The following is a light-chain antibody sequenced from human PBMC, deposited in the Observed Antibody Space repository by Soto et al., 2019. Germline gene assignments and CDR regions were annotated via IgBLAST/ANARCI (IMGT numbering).Light chain of an antibody. Sequence: QSALIQPASVSGSPGQSITISCTGTSSDVGNSNRVSWYQHHPGTDPKVMIYEGIKRPSGVSIRFSGSKSGNTASLTISGLQAEDEADYYCSSYAGSGTWVFGGGTKLTVL. V-gene: IGLV2-23*01. J-gene: IGLJ3*02. CDR2: EGI. CDR3: SSYAGSGTWV. CDR1: SSDVGNSNR.